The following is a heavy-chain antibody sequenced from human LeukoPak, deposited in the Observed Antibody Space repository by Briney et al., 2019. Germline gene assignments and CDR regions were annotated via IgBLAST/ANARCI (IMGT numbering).Heavy chain of an antibody. CDR3: AKNPRLEGWIYFDS. V-gene: IGHV3-23*01. D-gene: IGHD1-1*01. CDR2: ISGSGGRI. Sequence: GGSLRPSCAASGFTFSSYSMSWVRQAPGKGLEWVSSISGSGGRIDYADSVKGRFTISRDNSKNTLSLQMNSLTAEDTAVYYCAKNPRLEGWIYFDSWGQGILVTVSS. CDR1: GFTFSSYS. J-gene: IGHJ4*02.